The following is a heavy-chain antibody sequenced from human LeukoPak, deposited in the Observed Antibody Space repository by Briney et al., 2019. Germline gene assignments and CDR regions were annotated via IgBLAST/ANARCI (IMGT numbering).Heavy chain of an antibody. V-gene: IGHV1-18*01. J-gene: IGHJ4*02. CDR3: AREPYRIGEPYSSSWYFWGDNFDY. CDR1: GYTFTSYG. D-gene: IGHD6-13*01. Sequence: GASVKVSCKASGYTFTSYGISWVRQAPGQGLEWMGWISAYNGNTNYAQKLQGRVTMTTDTSTSTAYMELRSLRSDDTAVYYCAREPYRIGEPYSSSWYFWGDNFDYWGQGTLVTVSS. CDR2: ISAYNGNT.